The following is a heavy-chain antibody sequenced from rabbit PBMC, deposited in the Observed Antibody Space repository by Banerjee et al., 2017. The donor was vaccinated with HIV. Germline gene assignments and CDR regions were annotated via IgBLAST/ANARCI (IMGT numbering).Heavy chain of an antibody. J-gene: IGHJ3*01. Sequence: QSLEESGGDLVKPGASLTLTCTASGFDFSSNTIYWVRQAPGKGLEWIGYIYRGSGDTYYANWAKGRFTISKTSSTTVTLQMTSLTAADTATYFCARNAAYNAYDLWGQGTLVHRL. D-gene: IGHD6-1*01. CDR1: GFDFSSNT. V-gene: IGHV1S40*01. CDR2: IYRGSGDT. CDR3: ARNAAYNAYDL.